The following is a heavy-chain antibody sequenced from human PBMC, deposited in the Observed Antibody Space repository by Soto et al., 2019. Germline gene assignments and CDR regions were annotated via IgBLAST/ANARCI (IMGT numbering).Heavy chain of an antibody. D-gene: IGHD3-10*01. Sequence: QVQLVQSGAEVKKPGSSVKVSCKASGGTFSPYTITWVRQAPGQGLEWMGRIIPMFDITNYALKFQDRVTITAARSTSTDYLELRSLRSEDSAVYFCARDWASSIPTWAFGGDWGQGTLVTVSS. V-gene: IGHV1-69*08. J-gene: IGHJ4*02. CDR2: IIPMFDIT. CDR1: GGTFSPYT. CDR3: ARDWASSIPTWAFGGD.